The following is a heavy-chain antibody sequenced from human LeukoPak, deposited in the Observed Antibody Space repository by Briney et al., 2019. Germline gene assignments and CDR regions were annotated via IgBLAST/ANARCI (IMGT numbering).Heavy chain of an antibody. CDR3: ARVPGPNWFGP. J-gene: IGHJ5*02. Sequence: SETLSLTCTVSGYSISSGYYWGWIRQPPGKGLEWIGSMYHSGSTYYNPSLKSRVTISVNTSRNQFSLKLSSVTAADTAVYYCARVPGPNWFGPWGQGTLVTVSS. CDR2: MYHSGST. CDR1: GYSISSGYY. V-gene: IGHV4-38-2*02.